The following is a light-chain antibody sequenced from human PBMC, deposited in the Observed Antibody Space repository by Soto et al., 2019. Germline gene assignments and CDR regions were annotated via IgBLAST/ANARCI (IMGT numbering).Light chain of an antibody. J-gene: IGKJ4*01. V-gene: IGKV3-20*01. CDR2: GAS. CDR1: HTVNSNY. Sequence: PGERATLSCRASHTVNSNYLGWYQQKPGQAPRLLMDGASSRATGIPDRFSGSGSGTAFTLTISRLEPEDFAVYYCQQHGDSLTFGGGTKVEIK. CDR3: QQHGDSLT.